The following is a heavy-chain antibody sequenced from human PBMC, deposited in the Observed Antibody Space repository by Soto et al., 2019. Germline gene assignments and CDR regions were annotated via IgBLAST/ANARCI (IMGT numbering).Heavy chain of an antibody. D-gene: IGHD3-22*01. Sequence: KPSETLSLTCTVSGGSISSYYWSWTRQPPGKGLEWIGYIYYSGSTNYNPSLKSRVTISVDTSKNQFSLKLSSVTAADTAVYYCARVPTDIDYYDSSGYFDYWGQGTLVTVSS. CDR2: IYYSGST. CDR1: GGSISSYY. J-gene: IGHJ4*02. V-gene: IGHV4-59*01. CDR3: ARVPTDIDYYDSSGYFDY.